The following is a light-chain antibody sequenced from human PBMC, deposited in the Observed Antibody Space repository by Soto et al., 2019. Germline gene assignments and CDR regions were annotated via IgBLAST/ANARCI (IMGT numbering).Light chain of an antibody. CDR3: QHTYNIPWT. J-gene: IGKJ1*01. V-gene: IGKV1-39*01. CDR2: AAS. Sequence: DIQMTQSPSSLSASVGDRVTITRRASQSISNYLNWYQQKPGKAPKLLIYAASSLQSGVPSRFSGSGSGTDFTLTISSLQPEDFATYYCQHTYNIPWTFGQGTKVEI. CDR1: QSISNY.